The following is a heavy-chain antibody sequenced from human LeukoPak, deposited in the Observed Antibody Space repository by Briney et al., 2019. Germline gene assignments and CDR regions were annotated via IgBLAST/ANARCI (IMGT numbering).Heavy chain of an antibody. Sequence: SGGSLRLSCAASGFTFSSYSMNWVRQAPGKGLECVSLISDNGGATYYADSVKGRFTISRDNSKSTLYLQMNSLRADDTAVYYCAKASGSPYYFDYWGQGTLVTVSS. CDR3: AKASGSPYYFDY. V-gene: IGHV3-23*01. CDR1: GFTFSSYS. D-gene: IGHD3-10*01. CDR2: ISDNGGAT. J-gene: IGHJ4*02.